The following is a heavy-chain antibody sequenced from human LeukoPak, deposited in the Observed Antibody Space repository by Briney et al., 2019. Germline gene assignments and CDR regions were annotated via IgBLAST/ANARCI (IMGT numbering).Heavy chain of an antibody. D-gene: IGHD2-2*01. CDR3: ASGYQRHGQYYYYMDV. J-gene: IGHJ6*03. Sequence: GASVKVSCKASGGTFSSYAISWVRQASGQGLEWMGGIIPIFGTANYAQKFQGRVTITTDESTSTAYMELSSLRSEDTAVYYCASGYQRHGQYYYYMDVWGKGTTVTVSS. V-gene: IGHV1-69*05. CDR1: GGTFSSYA. CDR2: IIPIFGTA.